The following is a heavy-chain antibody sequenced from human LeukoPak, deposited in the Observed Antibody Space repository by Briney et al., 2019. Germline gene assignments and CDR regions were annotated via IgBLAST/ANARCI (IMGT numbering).Heavy chain of an antibody. CDR1: GFTVSNNY. Sequence: GGSLRLSCAASGFTVSNNYMSWVRQAPGKGLEWVSVIYSGGSTYYADSVKGRFTISRDNAKNSLYLQMNSLRAEDTAVYYCLGSNIASLWGQGTLVTVSS. D-gene: IGHD6-13*01. CDR3: LGSNIASL. J-gene: IGHJ4*02. V-gene: IGHV3-66*01. CDR2: IYSGGST.